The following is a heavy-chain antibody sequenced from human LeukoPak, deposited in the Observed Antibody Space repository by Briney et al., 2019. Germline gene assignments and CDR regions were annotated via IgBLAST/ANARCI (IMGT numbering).Heavy chain of an antibody. CDR3: ARGPGRRDYYGSGSPVRYYYGMDV. CDR2: INHSGST. J-gene: IGHJ6*02. Sequence: PSQTLSLTCTVSGGSISSGGYYWSWIRQPPGKGLEWIGEINHSGSTNYNPSLKSRVTISVDTSKNQFSLKLGSLTAADTAVYYCARGPGRRDYYGSGSPVRYYYGMDVWGQGTTVTVSS. CDR1: GGSISSGGYY. D-gene: IGHD3-10*01. V-gene: IGHV4-30-2*01.